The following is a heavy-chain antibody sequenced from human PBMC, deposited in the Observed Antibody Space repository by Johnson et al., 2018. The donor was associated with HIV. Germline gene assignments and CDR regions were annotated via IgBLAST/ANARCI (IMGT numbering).Heavy chain of an antibody. Sequence: QVQLVESGGGVVQPGRSLRLSCAASGFTFSSYAMHWVRQAPGKGLEWVAVISYDGSNTYFADSVKGRFTISRDNSKNTLYLQMNSLRTEDTAVYYCAARGLWTYDAFDIWGQGTMVTVSS. V-gene: IGHV3-30*04. CDR3: AARGLWTYDAFDI. D-gene: IGHD4/OR15-4a*01. J-gene: IGHJ3*02. CDR1: GFTFSSYA. CDR2: ISYDGSNT.